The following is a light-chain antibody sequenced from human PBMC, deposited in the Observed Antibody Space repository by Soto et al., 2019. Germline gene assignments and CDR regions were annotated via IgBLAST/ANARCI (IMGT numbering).Light chain of an antibody. J-gene: IGKJ5*01. CDR1: QSLDKF. Sequence: IQMTQSPSTLSASLGDRVTMTCRASQSLDKFLNWYQQKPGKAPKLLIDDASNLATGVPSRFSGSGSGTHFTFTISSLQPEDVATYYCQQYDDLPITFGQGTRLEIK. CDR2: DAS. V-gene: IGKV1-33*01. CDR3: QQYDDLPIT.